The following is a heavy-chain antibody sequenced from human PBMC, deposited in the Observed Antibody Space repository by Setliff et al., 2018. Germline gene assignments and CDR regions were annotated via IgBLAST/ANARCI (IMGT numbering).Heavy chain of an antibody. CDR1: GDSVIGSIYY. V-gene: IGHV4-39*07. J-gene: IGHJ3*02. CDR2: IYSTGSA. Sequence: KTSETLSLTCAVSGDSVIGSIYYWGWIRQPPGKGLEWIGSIYSTGSAYSPTSLQSRVTISLEPSKNEFSLKLTSVTAADTAVYYCARDPTSGALFRAFDIWGQGTMVTVSS. D-gene: IGHD2-21*01. CDR3: ARDPTSGALFRAFDI.